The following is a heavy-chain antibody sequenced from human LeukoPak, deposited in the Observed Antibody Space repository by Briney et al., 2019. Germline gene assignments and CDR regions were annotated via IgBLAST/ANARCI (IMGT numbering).Heavy chain of an antibody. Sequence: GGSLRLSCAASGFSFSSYAMNWVRQAPGKGLVWVSRINSDGSSTSYADSVKGRFTISRDNAKNTLYLQMNSLRAEDTAVYYCASMKGGYAFMRWGQGTLVTVSS. CDR1: GFSFSSYA. CDR3: ASMKGGYAFMR. CDR2: INSDGSST. D-gene: IGHD5-12*01. J-gene: IGHJ4*02. V-gene: IGHV3-74*01.